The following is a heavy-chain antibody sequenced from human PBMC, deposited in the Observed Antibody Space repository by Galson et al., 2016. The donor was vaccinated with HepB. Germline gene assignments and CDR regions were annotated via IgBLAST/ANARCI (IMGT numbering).Heavy chain of an antibody. V-gene: IGHV3-74*01. J-gene: IGHJ6*04. CDR1: GFTFSSYW. CDR2: INSDGSST. CDR3: ARVRKDYYYYYGMEV. Sequence: SLRLSCAASGFTFSSYWMHWVRQAPGKGLVWVSRINSDGSSTSYADSVKGRFTISRDNAKNTLYLQMNSLRAEDTAVYYCARVRKDYYYYYGMEVWGKGTTVTVSS.